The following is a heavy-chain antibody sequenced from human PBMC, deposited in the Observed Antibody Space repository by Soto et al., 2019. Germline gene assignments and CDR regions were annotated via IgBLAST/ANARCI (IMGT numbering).Heavy chain of an antibody. CDR2: IYYSGST. V-gene: IGHV4-31*03. CDR1: GGCISSGGYY. Sequence: SETLSLTCTVSGGCISSGGYYWSWIRQHPGKGLEWIGYIYYSGSTYYNPSLKSRVTISVDTSKNQFSLKLSSVTAADTAVYYCARLVGVTRTSYYYYGIDVWGQGTTVTVSS. D-gene: IGHD3-10*01. J-gene: IGHJ6*02. CDR3: ARLVGVTRTSYYYYGIDV.